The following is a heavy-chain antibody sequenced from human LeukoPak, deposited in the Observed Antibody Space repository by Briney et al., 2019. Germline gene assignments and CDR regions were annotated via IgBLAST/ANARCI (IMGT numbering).Heavy chain of an antibody. CDR2: IYYSGST. V-gene: IGHV4-39*07. J-gene: IGHJ3*02. CDR3: ARDRPLGYCSSTRCALGVFDI. CDR1: GGSISSSSYY. Sequence: SETLSLTCTVSGGSISSSSYYWSWIRQPPGKGLEWIVSIYYSGSTYYNPSLKSRVTISVDTSKNQFSLKLSSVTAADTAVYYCARDRPLGYCSSTRCALGVFDIWGQGTMVTVSS. D-gene: IGHD2-2*03.